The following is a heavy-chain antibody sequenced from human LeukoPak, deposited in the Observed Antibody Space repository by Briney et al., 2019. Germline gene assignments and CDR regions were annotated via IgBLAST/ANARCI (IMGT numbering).Heavy chain of an antibody. CDR1: GVSIISYY. J-gene: IGHJ4*02. CDR3: ARSLPGAIGAADF. D-gene: IGHD6-13*01. Sequence: PSETLSLTCTVSGVSIISYYWSWIRQPPGKGLEWIAFIHSSGSTGYNPSLKSRFTISVDTSKNHFSLKVTSMGAADTGVYYCARSLPGAIGAADFWDQGTLVTVSS. CDR2: IHSSGST. V-gene: IGHV4-59*01.